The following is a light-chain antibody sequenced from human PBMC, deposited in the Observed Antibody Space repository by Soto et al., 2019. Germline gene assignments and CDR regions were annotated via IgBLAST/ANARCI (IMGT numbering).Light chain of an antibody. Sequence: EIVLTQSPGTLSLSPGERATLSYRASQSVSSSYLAWYQQKPGQAPRLLIYGASSRATGIPDRFSASGSGTEFTLTISTLQSEDFAVYYCQQYNTWPRTFGQGTKVDIK. J-gene: IGKJ1*01. CDR1: QSVSSSY. CDR2: GAS. CDR3: QQYNTWPRT. V-gene: IGKV3-20*01.